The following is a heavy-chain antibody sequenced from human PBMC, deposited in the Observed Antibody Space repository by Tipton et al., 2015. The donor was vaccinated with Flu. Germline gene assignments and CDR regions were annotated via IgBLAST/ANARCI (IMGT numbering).Heavy chain of an antibody. CDR3: AKDSSARVGQEFDS. D-gene: IGHD2-2*01. Sequence: SLRLSCAASGFTFSTFGMSWVRRAPGKGLEWVSGISARGESIYYADSVKGRSTISRDNSKNMLFLQMDGLRAEDTAVYYCAKDSSARVGQEFDSWGQGAQVTVSS. V-gene: IGHV3-23*01. J-gene: IGHJ4*02. CDR2: ISARGESI. CDR1: GFTFSTFG.